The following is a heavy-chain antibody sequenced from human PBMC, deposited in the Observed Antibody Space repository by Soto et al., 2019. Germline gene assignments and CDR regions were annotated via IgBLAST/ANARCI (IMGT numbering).Heavy chain of an antibody. Sequence: EVQLVESGGGLVQPGGSPRLSCVASGFIFRNFWMHWVRQAPGKGLVWVSRISSDGTTTHYADSVRGRFTVSRDNAKNTLYLQVSSLRAEDTGVYFCAREEPVSSWSPLDYWGQGTLVTVSS. V-gene: IGHV3-74*01. CDR3: AREEPVSSWSPLDY. J-gene: IGHJ4*02. CDR2: ISSDGTTT. D-gene: IGHD6-13*01. CDR1: GFIFRNFW.